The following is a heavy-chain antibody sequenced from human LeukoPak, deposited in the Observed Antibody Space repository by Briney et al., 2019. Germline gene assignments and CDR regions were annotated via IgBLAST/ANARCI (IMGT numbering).Heavy chain of an antibody. CDR3: AQQVGYCSSGSCYFTY. Sequence: PGGSLRLSCAASGSSFNTYAMSWVRQAPGKGLEWVSAISNSGGSTYYADSVKGRFTISRDKSENTLSLQMNSLRAEDTAVYYCAQQVGYCSSGSCYFTYWGQGTLVTVSS. J-gene: IGHJ1*01. CDR1: GSSFNTYA. D-gene: IGHD2-15*01. V-gene: IGHV3-23*01. CDR2: ISNSGGST.